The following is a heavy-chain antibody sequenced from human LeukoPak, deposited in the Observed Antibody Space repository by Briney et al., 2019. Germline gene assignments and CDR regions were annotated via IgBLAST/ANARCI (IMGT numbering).Heavy chain of an antibody. J-gene: IGHJ4*02. D-gene: IGHD3-16*01. CDR1: GYTFTGYC. V-gene: IGHV1-2*02. CDR2: INPNSGDT. Sequence: ASVKVSCKASGYTFTGYCMHWVRQAPGQGLEWMGWINPNSGDTKYAQKFQGRVTMTRDTSISTAYMEPSRLRSDDTAVYYCATQRGSYLWGTDFDYWGQGTLVTVSS. CDR3: ATQRGSYLWGTDFDY.